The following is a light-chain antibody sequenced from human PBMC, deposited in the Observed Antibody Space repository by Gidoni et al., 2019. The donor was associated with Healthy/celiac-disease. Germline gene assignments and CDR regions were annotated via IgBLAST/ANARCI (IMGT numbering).Light chain of an antibody. CDR3: QQLNSYPRT. J-gene: IGKJ4*01. CDR1: QGISSY. Sequence: DLQLPQSPSFLSASVGDRVTITCRASQGISSYLAWYQQKPGQAPKLLIYAASTLQSGVPSRFSGSGSGTEFTLTISSLQPEDFATYYCQQLNSYPRTFGGGTKVEIK. V-gene: IGKV1-9*01. CDR2: AAS.